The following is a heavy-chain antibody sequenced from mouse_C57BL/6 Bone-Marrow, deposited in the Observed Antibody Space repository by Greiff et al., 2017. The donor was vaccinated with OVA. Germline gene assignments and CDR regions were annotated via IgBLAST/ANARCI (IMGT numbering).Heavy chain of an antibody. CDR2: ISSGGDYI. Sequence: EVKLMESGEGLVKPGGSLKLSCAASGFTFSSYAMSWVRQTPEKRLEWVAYISSGGDYIDYAATVKGRFTISRDNDRNTLYLQISSLKSENKDMYYCTKEGAYWGQGTLVTVSA. CDR1: GFTFSSYA. V-gene: IGHV5-9-1*02. J-gene: IGHJ3*01. CDR3: TKEGAY.